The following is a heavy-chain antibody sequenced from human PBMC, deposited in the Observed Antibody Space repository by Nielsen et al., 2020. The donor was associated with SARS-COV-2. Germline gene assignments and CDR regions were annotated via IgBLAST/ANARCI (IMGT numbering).Heavy chain of an antibody. Sequence: GGSLRLSCAASGFTASRNYMSWVRQAPGKGLAWVSVIHEDGSSYYADSVEGRFTISRDNSKNILDLHMNSLRAEDTAVYYCVRDKDSTTENLRMDVWGQGTTVTVSS. D-gene: IGHD4-17*01. CDR3: VRDKDSTTENLRMDV. CDR1: GFTASRNY. J-gene: IGHJ6*02. V-gene: IGHV3-53*01. CDR2: IHEDGSS.